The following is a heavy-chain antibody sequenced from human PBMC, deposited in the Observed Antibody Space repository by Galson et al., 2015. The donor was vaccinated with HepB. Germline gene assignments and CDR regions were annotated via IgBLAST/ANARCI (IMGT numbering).Heavy chain of an antibody. V-gene: IGHV3-11*06. Sequence: SLRLSCAASGFSFSDYHMTWIRQAPGKGLEWVSDISYGSSSTNYADSVKGRFTISRDNANNILYLQMNSLRVEDTAVYYCARPNCSSTSCFMKIDYWGQGSLVTVSS. CDR1: GFSFSDYH. J-gene: IGHJ4*02. CDR3: ARPNCSSTSCFMKIDY. CDR2: ISYGSSST. D-gene: IGHD2-2*01.